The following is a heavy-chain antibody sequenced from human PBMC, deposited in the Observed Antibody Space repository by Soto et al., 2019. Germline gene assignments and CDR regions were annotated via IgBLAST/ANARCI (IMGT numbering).Heavy chain of an antibody. D-gene: IGHD6-13*01. CDR2: ISSSSSYI. V-gene: IGHV3-21*01. CDR1: GFTFSSYS. Sequence: EVQLVESGGGLVKPGGSLRLSCAASGFTFSSYSMNWVRQAPGKGLEWVSSISSSSSYIYYADSVKGRFTISRDNAKNSLYLQMNSLRAEDTAVYYCARGTYSSSWYADYYYYYGMDVWGQGTTVTVSS. CDR3: ARGTYSSSWYADYYYYYGMDV. J-gene: IGHJ6*02.